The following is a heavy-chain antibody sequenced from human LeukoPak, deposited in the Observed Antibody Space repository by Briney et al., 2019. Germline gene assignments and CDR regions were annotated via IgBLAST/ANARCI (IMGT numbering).Heavy chain of an antibody. Sequence: SETLSLTCTVSGGSISSSSYYWGWIRQPPGKGLEWIGSIYYSGSTYYNPSLKSRVTISVDTSKNQFSLKLSSVTAADTAVYYCARHGRGYGVRDDAFDIWGQGTMVTVSS. CDR3: ARHGRGYGVRDDAFDI. J-gene: IGHJ3*02. CDR1: GGSISSSSYY. D-gene: IGHD4-17*01. V-gene: IGHV4-39*01. CDR2: IYYSGST.